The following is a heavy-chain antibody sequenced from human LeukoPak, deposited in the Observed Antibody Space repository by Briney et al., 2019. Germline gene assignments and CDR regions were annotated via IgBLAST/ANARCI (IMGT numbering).Heavy chain of an antibody. CDR2: FDPEDGET. V-gene: IGHV1-24*01. D-gene: IGHD3-10*01. CDR3: ATSPVTMVRGVISLHYYFDY. Sequence: ASVKVSCKVSGYTLTELSMHWVRQAPGKGLEWMGGFDPEDGETIYAQKFQGRVTMTEDTSTDTAYMELSSLRSEDTAVYYCATSPVTMVRGVISLHYYFDYRGQGTLVTVSS. CDR1: GYTLTELS. J-gene: IGHJ4*02.